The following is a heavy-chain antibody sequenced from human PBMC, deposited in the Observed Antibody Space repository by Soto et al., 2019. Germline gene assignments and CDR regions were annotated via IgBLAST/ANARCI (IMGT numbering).Heavy chain of an antibody. CDR2: ISGDGRDK. J-gene: IGHJ4*02. Sequence: LRLSCAASGFTFSSYAMHWVRQAPGKGLEWVAVISGDGRDKYHADSVKGRFTISRDNSKNTLYLQMNSLRAEDTAVYYCAKDRTPVADYYFDYWGQGTLVTVSS. CDR1: GFTFSSYA. D-gene: IGHD6-19*01. V-gene: IGHV3-30*18. CDR3: AKDRTPVADYYFDY.